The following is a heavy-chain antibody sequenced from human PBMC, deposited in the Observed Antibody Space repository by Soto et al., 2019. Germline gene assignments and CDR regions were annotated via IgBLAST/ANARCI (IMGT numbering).Heavy chain of an antibody. CDR1: GFTFSSYA. CDR2: ISGSGGST. CDR3: AKDRRVATYNYYYYGMDV. D-gene: IGHD5-12*01. V-gene: IGHV3-23*01. J-gene: IGHJ6*02. Sequence: HPGGSLRLSCAASGFTFSSYAMSWVRQAPGKGLEWVSAISGSGGSTYYADSVKGRFTISRDNSKSTLYLQMNSLRAEDTAVYYCAKDRRVATYNYYYYGMDVWGQGTTVTVSS.